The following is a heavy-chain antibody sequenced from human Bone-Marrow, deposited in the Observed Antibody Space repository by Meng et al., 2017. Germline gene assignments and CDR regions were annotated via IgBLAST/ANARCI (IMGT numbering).Heavy chain of an antibody. J-gene: IGHJ6*02. Sequence: SVKVSCKASGGTFSSYTISWVRQAPGQGLEWMGGIIPIFGTANYAQKFQGRVTITADESTSTAYMELSSLRSEDTAVYYCARDTGFRSITMVRGVIVDYYYGMDVWGQGTTVTVSS. CDR3: ARDTGFRSITMVRGVIVDYYYGMDV. CDR2: IIPIFGTA. CDR1: GGTFSSYT. D-gene: IGHD3-10*01. V-gene: IGHV1-69*13.